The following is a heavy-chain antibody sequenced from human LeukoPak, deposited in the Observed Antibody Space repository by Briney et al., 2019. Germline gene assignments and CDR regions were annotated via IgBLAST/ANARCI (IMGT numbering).Heavy chain of an antibody. CDR2: TNPNTGGT. V-gene: IGHV1-2*02. CDR3: ARDLFCSGGSCYPLDDY. CDR1: GYTFTGYY. Sequence: ASVKVSCKASGYTFTGYYLHWVRQAPGQGLEWMGWTNPNTGGTNSVQRFQGRVTMTRDTSISTAYMELSRLTSDDTAVYYCARDLFCSGGSCYPLDDYWGQGTLVTVSS. J-gene: IGHJ4*02. D-gene: IGHD2-15*01.